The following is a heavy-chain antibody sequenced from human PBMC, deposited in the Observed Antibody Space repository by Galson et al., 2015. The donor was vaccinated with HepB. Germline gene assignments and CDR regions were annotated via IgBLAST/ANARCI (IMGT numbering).Heavy chain of an antibody. V-gene: IGHV1-2*02. D-gene: IGHD6-19*01. CDR1: GYTFTGYY. Sequence: SCKASGYTFTGYYIHWVRQAPGQGLEWMGWINPKSGGTNYAQKFQGRVSMTRDTSISTVYMELSRLKSDDTAMYYCAKFQWLAHTDAFDIWGQGTMVTVSS. CDR3: AKFQWLAHTDAFDI. J-gene: IGHJ3*02. CDR2: INPKSGGT.